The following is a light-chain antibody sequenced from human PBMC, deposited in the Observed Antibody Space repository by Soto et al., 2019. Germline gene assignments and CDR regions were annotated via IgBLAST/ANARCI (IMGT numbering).Light chain of an antibody. V-gene: IGKV3-15*01. CDR2: ATS. J-gene: IGKJ4*01. CDR1: QSVGNN. CDR3: QQYGDWPLT. Sequence: EIVLTQSPATLSVSPGERATLSCRASQSVGNNFAWYQQKPGQAPRLLIFATSTRATGVPPRFSGSGSATEFTLTISSLQSEDFAVYYCQQYGDWPLTFGGGAKVEIE.